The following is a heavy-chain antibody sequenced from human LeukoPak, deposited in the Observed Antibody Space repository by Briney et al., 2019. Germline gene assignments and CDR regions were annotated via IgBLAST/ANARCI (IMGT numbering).Heavy chain of an antibody. CDR2: ISGSGGST. V-gene: IGHV3-23*01. J-gene: IGHJ4*02. CDR3: AKDLWYYGSGSYESPFDY. D-gene: IGHD3-10*01. CDR1: GFTFSSYA. Sequence: GGSLRLSCAASGFTFSSYAMSWVRQAPGKGLEWVSAISGSGGSTYYADSVKGRFTISRDNSKNTLYLQMNSLRAEDTAVYYCAKDLWYYGSGSYESPFDYWGQGTLVTVSS.